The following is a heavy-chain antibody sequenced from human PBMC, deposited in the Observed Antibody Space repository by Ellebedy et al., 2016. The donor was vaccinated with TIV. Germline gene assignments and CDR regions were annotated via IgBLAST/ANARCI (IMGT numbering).Heavy chain of an antibody. CDR3: VRWTGDNMIGLKGWFDP. D-gene: IGHD3-16*01. V-gene: IGHV4-59*11. CDR2: IYDTGVT. CDR1: GGSLSSHF. J-gene: IGHJ5*02. Sequence: MPSETLSLTCTVSGGSLSSHFWSWIRQPPRKGLEWIGRIYDTGVTNYSPSLKSRVTMSIDTSKTQFSLQLSSVTAADTAVYYCVRWTGDNMIGLKGWFDPWGQGTLVTVSS.